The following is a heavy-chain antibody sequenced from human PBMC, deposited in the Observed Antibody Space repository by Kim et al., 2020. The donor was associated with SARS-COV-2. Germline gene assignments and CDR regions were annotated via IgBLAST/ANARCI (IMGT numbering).Heavy chain of an antibody. Sequence: SADSVKGRFTISRDNSKNTLYLQMNSLRAEDTAVYYCARTPDYGDYRTSYWGQGTLVTVSS. V-gene: IGHV3-30*01. CDR3: ARTPDYGDYRTSY. D-gene: IGHD4-17*01. J-gene: IGHJ4*02.